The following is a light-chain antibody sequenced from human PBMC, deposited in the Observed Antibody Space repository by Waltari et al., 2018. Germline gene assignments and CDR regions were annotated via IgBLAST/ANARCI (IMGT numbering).Light chain of an antibody. CDR3: QQYGYSPWT. CDR2: DAS. V-gene: IGKV3-11*01. CDR1: QSVGSS. Sequence: EIVLTQSPVTLSLAPGERATLSCWASQSVGSSLAWYQQKPGQAPRLLRYDASNRATGVPARFNGSGSGTDFTLTISGLEPGDLAVYYCQQYGYSPWTFGQGTKLEIK. J-gene: IGKJ2*02.